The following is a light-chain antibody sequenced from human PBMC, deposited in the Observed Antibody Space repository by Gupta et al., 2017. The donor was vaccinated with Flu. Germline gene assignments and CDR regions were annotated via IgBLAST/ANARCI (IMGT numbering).Light chain of an antibody. Sequence: RVTISCAGSSSNIGSNYVYWYQQRPGTAPKLLIHRNNQRPSGVPDRFSGSKSGTSASLAISGLRAEDEADYYCAAWDDSMNSYVFGTGTKVTVL. V-gene: IGLV1-47*01. CDR1: SSNIGSNY. J-gene: IGLJ1*01. CDR2: RNN. CDR3: AAWDDSMNSYV.